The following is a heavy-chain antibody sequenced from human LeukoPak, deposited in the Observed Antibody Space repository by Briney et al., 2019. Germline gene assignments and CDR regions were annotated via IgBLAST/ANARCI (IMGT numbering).Heavy chain of an antibody. J-gene: IGHJ4*02. Sequence: ASVKVSCKASGYTFTGYYMHWVRQAPGQGLEWMGWIIPNSGGTSYAQKFQGRATMTRDTSISTAYMELSRLTSDDTAVYYCARQLGATSRDYWGQGTLVTVSS. V-gene: IGHV1-2*02. CDR2: IIPNSGGT. CDR1: GYTFTGYY. D-gene: IGHD1-26*01. CDR3: ARQLGATSRDY.